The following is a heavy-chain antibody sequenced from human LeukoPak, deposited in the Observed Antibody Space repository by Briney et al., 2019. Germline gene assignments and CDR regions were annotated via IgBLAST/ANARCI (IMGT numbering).Heavy chain of an antibody. CDR1: GFIVSSKY. Sequence: GGSLRLSCAVSGFIVSSKYMSWVRQAPGKRLEWVSVIYTNGDTYDSDAVKGRFTISRDDSENTVYLQMNSLRAEDTAMYYCARESGSYEEWGQGTLVTVSS. CDR3: ARESGSYEE. V-gene: IGHV3-53*01. J-gene: IGHJ4*02. CDR2: IYTNGDT. D-gene: IGHD1-26*01.